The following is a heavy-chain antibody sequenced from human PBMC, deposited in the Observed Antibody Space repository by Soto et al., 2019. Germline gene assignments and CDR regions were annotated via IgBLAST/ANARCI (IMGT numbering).Heavy chain of an antibody. CDR2: IYYSGST. D-gene: IGHD3-3*01. V-gene: IGHV4-31*03. CDR3: NTYYDFWSGYNSGYYYGMDV. Sequence: TSETLSLTCTVSGGSISSGGYYWSWIRQHPGKGLEWIGYIYYSGSTYYNPSLKSRVTISVDTSKNQFSLKLSSVTAADTAVYYCNTYYDFWSGYNSGYYYGMDVWGQGTTVTVSS. CDR1: GGSISSGGYY. J-gene: IGHJ6*02.